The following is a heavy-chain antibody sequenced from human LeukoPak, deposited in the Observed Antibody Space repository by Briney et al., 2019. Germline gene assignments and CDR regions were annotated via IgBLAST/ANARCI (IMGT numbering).Heavy chain of an antibody. CDR1: GFTVSGNY. J-gene: IGHJ6*03. V-gene: IGHV3-53*01. CDR3: ARGGAAPTPYYYYYYMDV. Sequence: GGSLRLSCAASGFTVSGNYMSWVRQAPGKGLEWVSVIYSGGSTYYADSVKGRFTISRDNSKNTLYPQMNSLRAEDTAVYYCARGGAAPTPYYYYYYMDVWGKGTTVTVSS. CDR2: IYSGGST. D-gene: IGHD6-13*01.